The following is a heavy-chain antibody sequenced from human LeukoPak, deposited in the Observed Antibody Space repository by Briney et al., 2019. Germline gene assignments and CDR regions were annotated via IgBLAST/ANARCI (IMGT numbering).Heavy chain of an antibody. CDR2: ISVYNDNR. J-gene: IGHJ4*02. CDR1: GYSFTSYG. CDR3: ARDTGYGDYVGDY. Sequence: ASVKVSCKASGYSFTSYGISWVRQAPGQGLGWMGWISVYNDNRKYAQNFQGRLTMTTDTFTSTAYMELRSLRSDDTAVYYCARDTGYGDYVGDYWGQGTLVTVSS. D-gene: IGHD4-17*01. V-gene: IGHV1-18*01.